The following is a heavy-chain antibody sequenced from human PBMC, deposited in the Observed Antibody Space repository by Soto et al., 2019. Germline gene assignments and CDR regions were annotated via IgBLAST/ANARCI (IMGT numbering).Heavy chain of an antibody. D-gene: IGHD6-13*01. J-gene: IGHJ1*01. V-gene: IGHV3-23*01. CDR3: AKEKGVAKAGTVDFHH. Sequence: PGGSLRLSCAASGFTFSNYAMSWVRQAPGKGLEWVSAIGGGGVPTYHADSVKGRFTISRDDSKNTLYLQMNSLRAEDTAIYYCAKEKGVAKAGTVDFHHWGQGTLVTVSS. CDR1: GFTFSNYA. CDR2: IGGGGVPT.